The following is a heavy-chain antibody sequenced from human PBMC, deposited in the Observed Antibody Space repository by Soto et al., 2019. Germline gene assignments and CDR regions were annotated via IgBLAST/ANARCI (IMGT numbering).Heavy chain of an antibody. V-gene: IGHV1-69*12. J-gene: IGHJ4*02. Sequence: QVQLVQSGAEVKKPGSSVKVSCKASGGTFSSYAISWVRQAPGQGLEWMGGIIPIFGTANYAQKFQGRVTITARECPRTAYMELSTLMSEVTAVYYCAMGSSGSYAYWGQGTLVPVSS. D-gene: IGHD3-22*01. CDR1: GGTFSSYA. CDR3: AMGSSGSYAY. CDR2: IIPIFGTA.